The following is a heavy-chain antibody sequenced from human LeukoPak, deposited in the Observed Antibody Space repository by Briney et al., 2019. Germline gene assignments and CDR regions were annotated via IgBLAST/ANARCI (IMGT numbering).Heavy chain of an antibody. Sequence: GGSLRLSCAASGFTFSSYWTSWVRQAPGKGLEWVANIKQDGSEKYYVDSVKGRFTISRDNAKNSLYLQMNSLRAEDTAVYYCARRVGKWLRFNYFDYWGQGTLVTVSS. CDR2: IKQDGSEK. CDR1: GFTFSSYW. J-gene: IGHJ4*02. D-gene: IGHD5-12*01. CDR3: ARRVGKWLRFNYFDY. V-gene: IGHV3-7*01.